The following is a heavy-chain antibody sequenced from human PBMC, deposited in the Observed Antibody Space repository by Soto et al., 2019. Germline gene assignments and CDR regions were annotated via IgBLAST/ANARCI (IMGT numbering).Heavy chain of an antibody. V-gene: IGHV3-23*01. J-gene: IGHJ5*02. D-gene: IGHD5-12*01. CDR3: AKGNGKMSGYDYDWFDP. CDR2: ISGSGGST. CDR1: GFTFSSYA. Sequence: AGGSLRLSCGASGFTFSSYAMSWVRQAPGKGLEWVSAISGSGGSTYYADSVKGRFTISRDNSKNTLYLQMNSLRAEDTAVYYCAKGNGKMSGYDYDWFDPWGQGTLVTVSS.